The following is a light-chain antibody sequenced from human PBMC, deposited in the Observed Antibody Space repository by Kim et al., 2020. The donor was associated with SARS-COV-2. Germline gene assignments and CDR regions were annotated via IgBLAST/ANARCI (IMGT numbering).Light chain of an antibody. J-gene: IGKJ1*01. CDR1: QSFSSNF. CDR3: QQYSSSPAT. CDR2: GAS. Sequence: SPGEIATLSCRASQSFSSNFLAWYQQTRGQAPRLLFYGASSRATGIPDRFSGSGSGTDFTLTITRLEPEDFAVYYCQQYSSSPATFGQGTKVEVK. V-gene: IGKV3-20*01.